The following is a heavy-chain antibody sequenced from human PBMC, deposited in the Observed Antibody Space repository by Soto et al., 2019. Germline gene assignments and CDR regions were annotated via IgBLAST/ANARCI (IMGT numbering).Heavy chain of an antibody. D-gene: IGHD3-10*01. V-gene: IGHV3-53*01. Sequence: EVQLVESGGGLIQPGGSLRLSCAVSGFTVSNNYMSWVRQAPGKGLEGVSVIYSGGYTAYGDSVKGRFTISRDNSKNKLYLKRKSLRAPATAVYSWATGGGGGGYWGQGTLVTVSS. CDR1: GFTVSNNY. J-gene: IGHJ4*02. CDR2: IYSGGYT. CDR3: ATGGGGGGY.